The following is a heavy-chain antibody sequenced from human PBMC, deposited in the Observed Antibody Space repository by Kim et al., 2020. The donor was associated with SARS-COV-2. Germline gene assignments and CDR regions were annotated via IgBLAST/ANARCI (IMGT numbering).Heavy chain of an antibody. V-gene: IGHV4-4*07. Sequence: NPSLKRRVTMSVETSKNQFSLKLSSVTAADTAVYYCARTLRGYSYGSFDYWGQGTLVTVSS. D-gene: IGHD5-18*01. CDR3: ARTLRGYSYGSFDY. J-gene: IGHJ4*02.